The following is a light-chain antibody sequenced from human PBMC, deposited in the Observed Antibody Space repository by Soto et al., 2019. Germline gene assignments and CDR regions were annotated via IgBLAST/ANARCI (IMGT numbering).Light chain of an antibody. V-gene: IGLV2-14*01. J-gene: IGLJ1*01. Sequence: ALTQPASVSANPRKSITISRTGTNSDAGGYNYLSWYQQNPGKALKLTTYKVTNPSSVVSKRSSGTTPSNTASLTISGLQAEDEADYYCSSYTSSSTLYVFGTGTKVTVL. CDR1: NSDAGGYNY. CDR3: SSYTSSSTLYV. CDR2: KVT.